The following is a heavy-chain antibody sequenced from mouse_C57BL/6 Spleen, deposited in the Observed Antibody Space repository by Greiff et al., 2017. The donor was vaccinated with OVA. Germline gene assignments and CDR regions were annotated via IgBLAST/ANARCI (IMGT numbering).Heavy chain of an antibody. Sequence: QVQLQQPGAELVKPGASVKLSCKASGYTFTSYWMHWVKQRPGQGLEWIGMIHPNSGSTNYNEKFKSKATLTVDKSSSTAYMQLSSQTSEDSAVYYCARTGIITTGAMDYWGQGTSVTVSS. CDR2: IHPNSGST. D-gene: IGHD1-1*01. CDR1: GYTFTSYW. V-gene: IGHV1-64*01. J-gene: IGHJ4*01. CDR3: ARTGIITTGAMDY.